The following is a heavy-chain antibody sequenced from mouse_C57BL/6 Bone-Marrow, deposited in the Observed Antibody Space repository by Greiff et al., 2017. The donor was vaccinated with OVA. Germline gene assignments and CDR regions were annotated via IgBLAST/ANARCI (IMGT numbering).Heavy chain of an antibody. Sequence: VQLQQSGAELVKPGASVKISCKASGYAFSSYWMNWVKQRPGKGLEWIGQIYPGDGDTNYNGKFKGKATLTADKSSSTAYMQLSSLPSEDSAVYFCARGGYGSSYEGYWGQGTTLTVSS. CDR1: GYAFSSYW. CDR3: ARGGYGSSYEGY. J-gene: IGHJ2*01. V-gene: IGHV1-80*01. D-gene: IGHD1-1*01. CDR2: IYPGDGDT.